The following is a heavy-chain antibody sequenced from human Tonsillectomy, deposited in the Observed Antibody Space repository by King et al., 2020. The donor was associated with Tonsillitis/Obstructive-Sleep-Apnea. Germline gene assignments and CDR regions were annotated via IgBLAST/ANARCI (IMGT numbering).Heavy chain of an antibody. J-gene: IGHJ5*02. CDR3: AKDATPFDFWSGCWFDP. CDR2: ISNDGSHK. CDR1: GFTFSSYG. V-gene: IGHV3-30*18. D-gene: IGHD3-3*01. Sequence: VQLVESGGGVVQPGRSLRLSCAASGFTFSSYGMHWVRQAPGKGLEWVAVISNDGSHKKYADSVKGRCTISRDNSKNTLYLQMNSLSAEDTAVYYCAKDATPFDFWSGCWFDPWGQGTLVTVSS.